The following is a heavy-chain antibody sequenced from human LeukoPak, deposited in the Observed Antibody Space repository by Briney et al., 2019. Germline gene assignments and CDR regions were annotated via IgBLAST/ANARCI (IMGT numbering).Heavy chain of an antibody. CDR2: ISTSSTYI. CDR3: ARSRWLDAFDY. V-gene: IGHV3-21*01. Sequence: PGGSLRLSCAASGFTFSNYGMNWVRQAPGKGLEWVSSISTSSTYIFYADSVKGRFTISRDNAKNTLYLQMNSLRADDTAVYYCARSRWLDAFDYWGQGTLVTVSS. J-gene: IGHJ4*02. D-gene: IGHD6-19*01. CDR1: GFTFSNYG.